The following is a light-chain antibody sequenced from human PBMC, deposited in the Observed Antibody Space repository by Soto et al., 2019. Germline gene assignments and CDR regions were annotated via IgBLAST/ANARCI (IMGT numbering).Light chain of an antibody. CDR3: QNFRSSPIS. V-gene: IGKV1-13*02. Sequence: AIQLTQSPSSRSASVGGRVSITCRASQGIGSALAWYQLKPGATPALLIYDASTLENGVPGGFTGSRSGADSTHTISSLQLEDFGTYYCQNFRSSPISFGGATKVDMK. CDR1: QGIGSA. J-gene: IGKJ4*01. CDR2: DAS.